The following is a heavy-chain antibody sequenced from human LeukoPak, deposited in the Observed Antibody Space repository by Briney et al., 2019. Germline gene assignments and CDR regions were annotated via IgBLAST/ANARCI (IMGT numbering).Heavy chain of an antibody. CDR1: GGSISSYY. V-gene: IGHV4-59*08. CDR2: IYYSGST. Sequence: PSETLSLTCTVSGGSISSYYWSWIRQPPGKGLEWIGYIYYSGSTNYNPSLKSRVTISVDTSKNQFSLKLSSVTAADTAVYYCASSYGSGSYRGDYYYGMDVWGQGTTVTVSS. D-gene: IGHD3-10*01. J-gene: IGHJ6*02. CDR3: ASSYGSGSYRGDYYYGMDV.